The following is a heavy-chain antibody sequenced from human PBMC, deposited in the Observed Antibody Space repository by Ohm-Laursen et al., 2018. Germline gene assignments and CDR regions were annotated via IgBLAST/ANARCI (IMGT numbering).Heavy chain of an antibody. D-gene: IGHD6-19*01. CDR2: ISSSGSTI. J-gene: IGHJ5*02. V-gene: IGHV3-11*01. Sequence: SLRLSCSASGFTFSDYYMSWIRQAPGKGLEWVSYISSSGSTIYYADSVKGRFTISRDNAKNSLYLQMNSLRADDTAVYYCARGYSSIAVAAFPWGQGTLVTVS. CDR1: GFTFSDYY. CDR3: ARGYSSIAVAAFP.